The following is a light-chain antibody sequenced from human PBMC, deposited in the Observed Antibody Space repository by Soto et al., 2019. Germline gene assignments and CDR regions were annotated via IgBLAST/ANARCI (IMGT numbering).Light chain of an antibody. CDR2: VTSDGSH. CDR3: QAWGTGGV. CDR1: SGHSDYA. Sequence: QLVLTHSPSASASPGASVKLTCTLSSGHSDYAIAWHQQQPEKGPRYLMKVTSDGSHTKGDGIPDRFSGSSSGADRYLTISSLRSDDEADYYCQAWGTGGVFGGGTQLTVL. V-gene: IGLV4-69*01. J-gene: IGLJ3*02.